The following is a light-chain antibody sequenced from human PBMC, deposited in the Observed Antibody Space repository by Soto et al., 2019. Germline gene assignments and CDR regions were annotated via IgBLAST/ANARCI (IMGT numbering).Light chain of an antibody. J-gene: IGKJ1*01. CDR3: QQYMSSVT. CDR1: QSVDTTF. V-gene: IGKV3-20*01. CDR2: GAS. Sequence: EIVLTQSPCSLSLSPGQRATLSCRASQSVDTTFFAWYQKTPGQAPRLLIYGASKRATGLPDRFSGSGSGTDFTLIISRLEPEDFAVYYCQQYMSSVTFGQGTKVEIK.